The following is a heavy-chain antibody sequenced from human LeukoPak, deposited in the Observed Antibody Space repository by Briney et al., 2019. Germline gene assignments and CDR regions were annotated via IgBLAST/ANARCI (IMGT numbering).Heavy chain of an antibody. CDR1: GGSINNYY. V-gene: IGHV4-59*08. CDR3: ARLDSGYDPIDY. D-gene: IGHD5-12*01. Sequence: SETLSLTCTVSGGSINNYYWSWIRQPPGKGLEWIGYIYYSGSTNYNPSLKSRVTISVDTSKNQFSLKLSSVTAADTAVYYCARLDSGYDPIDYWGQGTLVTVSS. J-gene: IGHJ4*02. CDR2: IYYSGST.